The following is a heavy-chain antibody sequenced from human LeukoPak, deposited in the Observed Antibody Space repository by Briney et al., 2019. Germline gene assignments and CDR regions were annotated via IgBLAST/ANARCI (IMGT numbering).Heavy chain of an antibody. CDR3: ANVVVVAARGTYYYYMDV. CDR2: TYYRSKWYN. Sequence: SQTLSLTCAISGDSVSSNSAAWHWIRQSPSRGLEWLGSTYYRSKWYNDYAVSVKSRITINPDTSKNQFSLQLNSVTPEDTAVYYCANVVVVAARGTYYYYMDVWGKGTTVTVSS. D-gene: IGHD2-15*01. V-gene: IGHV6-1*01. J-gene: IGHJ6*03. CDR1: GDSVSSNSAA.